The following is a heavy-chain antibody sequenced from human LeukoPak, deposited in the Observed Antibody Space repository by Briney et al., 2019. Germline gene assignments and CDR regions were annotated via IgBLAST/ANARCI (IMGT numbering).Heavy chain of an antibody. D-gene: IGHD2-21*02. Sequence: SVKVPCKASGGTFSSYAISWVRQAPGQGLEWMGGIIPIFGTANYAQKFQGRVTITTDESTSTAYMERSSLRSEDTAVYYCASRFKVGCGDCDYFDYWGQGTLVTVSS. J-gene: IGHJ4*02. CDR2: IIPIFGTA. V-gene: IGHV1-69*05. CDR3: ASRFKVGCGDCDYFDY. CDR1: GGTFSSYA.